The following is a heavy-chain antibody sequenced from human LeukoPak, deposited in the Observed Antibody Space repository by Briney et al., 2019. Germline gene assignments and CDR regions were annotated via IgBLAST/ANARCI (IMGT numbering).Heavy chain of an antibody. V-gene: IGHV1-69*04. J-gene: IGHJ5*02. CDR1: GGTFSSYA. Sequence: SVTVSCKASGGTFSSYAISWVRQAPGQGLEWMGRIIPIFGIANYAQKFQGRVTITADKSTSTAYMELSSLRSEDTAVYYCARAPTVYLAWFDPWGQGTLVTVSS. D-gene: IGHD3-9*01. CDR2: IIPIFGIA. CDR3: ARAPTVYLAWFDP.